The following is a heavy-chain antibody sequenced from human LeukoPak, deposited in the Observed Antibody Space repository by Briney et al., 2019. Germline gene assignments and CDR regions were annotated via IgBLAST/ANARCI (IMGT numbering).Heavy chain of an antibody. V-gene: IGHV4-59*01. D-gene: IGHD1-26*01. CDR3: ARDGGELDDNWFDP. J-gene: IGHJ5*02. CDR2: IYDSGSI. CDR1: GGSISSYY. Sequence: SETLSLTCTVSGGSISSYYWSWIRQPPGKGLEWIGYIYDSGSINYNSSLKSRVTISVDTSKNQFSLKLSSVTAADTAVYYCARDGGELDDNWFDPWGQGTLVTVSS.